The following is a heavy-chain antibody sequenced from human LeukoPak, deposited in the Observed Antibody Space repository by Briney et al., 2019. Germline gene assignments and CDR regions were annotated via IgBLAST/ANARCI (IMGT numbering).Heavy chain of an antibody. V-gene: IGHV3-23*01. CDR2: ISGSGDTT. Sequence: PGGSLRLSCAASGFTFSSYAMSWVRQAPGKGLEWVSTISGSGDTTYYADPVKGRFSISRGSSKNTLYLQMNSLRAEDTALYYCAKESIAVAGADSFDMWGQGTMVTVSS. CDR3: AKESIAVAGADSFDM. CDR1: GFTFSSYA. D-gene: IGHD6-13*01. J-gene: IGHJ3*02.